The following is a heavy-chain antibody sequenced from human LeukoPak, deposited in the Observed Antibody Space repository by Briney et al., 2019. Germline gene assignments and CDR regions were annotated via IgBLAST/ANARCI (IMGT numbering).Heavy chain of an antibody. Sequence: PGGSLRLSXAASGFTFSSYAMSWVCQAPGKGLEWVSAISGSGGSTYYADSVKGRFTISRDNSKNTLYLQMNSLRAEDTAVYYCATRNYDISTGSRIGRAFDIWGQGTMVTVSS. CDR1: GFTFSSYA. D-gene: IGHD3-9*01. CDR2: ISGSGGST. CDR3: ATRNYDISTGSRIGRAFDI. V-gene: IGHV3-23*01. J-gene: IGHJ3*02.